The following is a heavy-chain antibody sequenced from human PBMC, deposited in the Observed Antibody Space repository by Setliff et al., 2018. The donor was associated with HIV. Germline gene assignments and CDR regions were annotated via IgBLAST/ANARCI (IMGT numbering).Heavy chain of an antibody. Sequence: SETLSLTCAVSGGSISTSSYYWGRIRQPPGKGLEWIGSIYQSGSTYYSPSLKSRISMSIDTSKDQFSLRLKSVTASDMAVYYCARLDTVMLYTDCWGQGTLVTVSS. J-gene: IGHJ4*02. CDR1: GGSISTSSYY. CDR3: ARLDTVMLYTDC. V-gene: IGHV4-39*01. D-gene: IGHD3-16*01. CDR2: IYQSGST.